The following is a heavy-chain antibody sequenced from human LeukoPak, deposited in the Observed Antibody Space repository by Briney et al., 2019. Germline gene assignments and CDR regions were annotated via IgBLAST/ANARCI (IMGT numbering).Heavy chain of an antibody. D-gene: IGHD6-6*01. V-gene: IGHV3-21*01. CDR2: ISSSSSYI. Sequence: GGSLRLSCAASGFTFSRYSMNWVRQAPGKGLEWVSSISSSSSYIYYADSVEGRFTISRDNAKNSLYLQMNSLRAEDTAVYYCARDIVGYSSSSEFDYWGQGTLVTVSS. CDR3: ARDIVGYSSSSEFDY. J-gene: IGHJ4*02. CDR1: GFTFSRYS.